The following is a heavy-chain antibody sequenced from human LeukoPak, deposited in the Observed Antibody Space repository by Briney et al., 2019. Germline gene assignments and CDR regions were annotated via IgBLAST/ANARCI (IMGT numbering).Heavy chain of an antibody. V-gene: IGHV3-21*01. J-gene: IGHJ4*02. CDR3: ATETMGRHYDY. CDR1: GFTFSSCG. D-gene: IGHD1-14*01. CDR2: IGPTGTDR. Sequence: PGGSLRLSCAASGFTFSSCGFHWVRQAPGKGLEWVSSIGPTGTDRYYADSVRGRFTISRDNAKNSLYLQMDSLRDEDTAVYYCATETMGRHYDYWGQGTLLTVSS.